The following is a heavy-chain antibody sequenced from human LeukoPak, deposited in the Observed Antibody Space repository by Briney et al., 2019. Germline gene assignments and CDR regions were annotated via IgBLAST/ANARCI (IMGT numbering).Heavy chain of an antibody. V-gene: IGHV3-23*01. D-gene: IGHD1-26*01. J-gene: IGHJ4*02. Sequence: YYADSVKGRFTISRDNSKNTLYLQMNSLRAEDTALYYCARDLVGATSTFAYWGQGTLVTVSS. CDR3: ARDLVGATSTFAY.